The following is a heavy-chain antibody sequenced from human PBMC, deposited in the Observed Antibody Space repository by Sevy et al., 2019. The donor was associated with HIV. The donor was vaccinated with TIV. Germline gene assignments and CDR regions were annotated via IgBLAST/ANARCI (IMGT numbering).Heavy chain of an antibody. CDR3: AKGGSGGIDHYGMDV. CDR2: IRYDGINK. D-gene: IGHD6-25*01. J-gene: IGHJ6*02. CDR1: GFRFNNFG. Sequence: GGSLRLSCAASGFRFNNFGMYWVRQAPGKGLEGVAFIRYDGINKNYVDSVKGRSTISRDNSKDTLYLEMKSLRLEDTAIYYCAKGGSGGIDHYGMDVWGQGTTVTVSS. V-gene: IGHV3-30*02.